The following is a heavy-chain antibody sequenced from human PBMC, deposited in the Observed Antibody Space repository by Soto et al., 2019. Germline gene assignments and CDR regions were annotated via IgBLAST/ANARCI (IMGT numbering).Heavy chain of an antibody. CDR2: SSGSGGGT. CDR1: GFTFRNYA. V-gene: IGHV3-23*01. J-gene: IGHJ3*02. D-gene: IGHD3-10*01. CDR3: AKGAGSGTYSKPRRDALDI. Sequence: EVQLLESGGGVVQPGGSLRLSCAVSGFTFRNYAMSWVRQAPGKGLEWVSGSSGSGGGTYYADSVKGRFTISRANSRNTLDLQMSRLRADDTAVYYCAKGAGSGTYSKPRRDALDIWGQGTKVTVSS.